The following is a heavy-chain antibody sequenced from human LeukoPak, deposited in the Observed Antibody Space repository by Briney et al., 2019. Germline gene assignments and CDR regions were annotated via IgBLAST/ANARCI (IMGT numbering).Heavy chain of an antibody. V-gene: IGHV4-39*07. CDR1: GGSISSSTFY. CDR2: IYYSGST. CDR3: ARGPRWLQDYFNY. D-gene: IGHD5-24*01. Sequence: SETLSLTCTVSGGSISSSTFYWGWIRQPPGKGLECIGSIYYSGSTYYNPSLKSRVSISVDTSKNQFSLKLTSVTAADTAVYYCARGPRWLQDYFNYWGQGTLVTVSS. J-gene: IGHJ4*02.